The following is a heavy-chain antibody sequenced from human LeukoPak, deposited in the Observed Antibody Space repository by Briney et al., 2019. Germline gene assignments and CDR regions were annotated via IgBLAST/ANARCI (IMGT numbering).Heavy chain of an antibody. D-gene: IGHD2-2*01. CDR3: ARISDSTRVTAAFDV. CDR1: GDTFRTYD. CDR2: IIPIGDIA. V-gene: IGHV1-69*04. J-gene: IGHJ3*01. Sequence: SVKVSCKTSGDTFRTYDIHWVRQPPGQGREWMGRIIPIGDIADYAQKFQGRVTMTADKSTTTAYMEVRSLKSVDTAFYYCARISDSTRVTAAFDVWGHGTMVTVS.